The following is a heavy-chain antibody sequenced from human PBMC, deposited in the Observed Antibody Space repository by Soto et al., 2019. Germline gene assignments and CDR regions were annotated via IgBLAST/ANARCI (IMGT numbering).Heavy chain of an antibody. CDR3: ARRRDYGDYLDAFDI. J-gene: IGHJ3*02. V-gene: IGHV4-59*01. CDR2: IYHSGTA. CDR1: GGSIGAYY. Sequence: QVQLQESGPGLVKPSETLSLTCTVSGGSIGAYYWSWIRQPPGKGLECIGYIYHSGTANYNPSLKSRVTISVDTSKNLFSLKLNSVAAADTAVYYCARRRDYGDYLDAFDIWGQGIMVTISS. D-gene: IGHD4-17*01.